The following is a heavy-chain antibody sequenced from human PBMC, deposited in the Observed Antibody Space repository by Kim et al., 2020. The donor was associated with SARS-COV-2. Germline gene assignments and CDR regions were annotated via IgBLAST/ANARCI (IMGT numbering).Heavy chain of an antibody. J-gene: IGHJ4*02. Sequence: AHSVKSRFTSARDNAKNSLYLQMNSLTAEDTAVYYCARVGTTAAAGTTDYWGQGTLVTVSS. D-gene: IGHD6-13*01. CDR3: ARVGTTAAAGTTDY. V-gene: IGHV3-21*04.